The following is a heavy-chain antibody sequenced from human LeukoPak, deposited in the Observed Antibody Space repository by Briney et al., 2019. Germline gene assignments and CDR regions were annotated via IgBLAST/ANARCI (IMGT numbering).Heavy chain of an antibody. D-gene: IGHD3-3*01. CDR3: ARHPTYDYDSQNGEYYMDV. CDR1: GYSFTSYW. CDR2: IYPGDSDT. Sequence: GESLKISCKGSGYSFTSYWIGWVRQMPGKGLEWMGIIYPGDSDTRYSPSFQGQVTISADKSISTAYLQWSSLKASDTAMYYCARHPTYDYDSQNGEYYMDVWGKGTTVTVSS. V-gene: IGHV5-51*01. J-gene: IGHJ6*03.